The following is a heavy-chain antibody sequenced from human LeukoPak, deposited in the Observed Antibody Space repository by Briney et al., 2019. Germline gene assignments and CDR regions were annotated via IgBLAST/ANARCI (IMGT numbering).Heavy chain of an antibody. CDR2: IDHSGST. J-gene: IGHJ4*02. D-gene: IGHD6-6*01. V-gene: IGHV4-34*01. Sequence: SETLSLTCAVYGGSFSGYYCTWIRQPPGKGLEWIGEIDHSGSTNYNPSLKSRVTMSVDTSNDQFSLKLNSVTAADTAVYYCAKGTIAARLSNWGQGTLVTVSS. CDR3: AKGTIAARLSN. CDR1: GGSFSGYY.